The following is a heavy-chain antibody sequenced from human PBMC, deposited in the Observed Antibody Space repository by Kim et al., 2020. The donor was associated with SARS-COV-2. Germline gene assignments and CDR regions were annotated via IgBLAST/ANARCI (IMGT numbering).Heavy chain of an antibody. Sequence: ASVKVSCKAFENAFTDYYIHWVRQAPGHGLEWMGWINANSGGTTYAQNFQGRVTMTRDTSINTAYRELNSLRSDDTAVYFCARGANGVNDYWGQGTLVTV. CDR2: INANSGGT. D-gene: IGHD4-17*01. CDR3: ARGANGVNDY. CDR1: ENAFTDYY. J-gene: IGHJ4*02. V-gene: IGHV1-2*02.